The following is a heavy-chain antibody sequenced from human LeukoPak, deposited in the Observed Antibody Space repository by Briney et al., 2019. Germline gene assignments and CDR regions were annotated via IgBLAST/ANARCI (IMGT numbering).Heavy chain of an antibody. CDR1: GFTLSTYD. D-gene: IGHD6-19*01. V-gene: IGHV3-13*01. CDR3: ARDQSSGWYPYYYYGMDV. CDR2: IYRAGDT. J-gene: IGHJ6*02. Sequence: GGSLRHSCAASGFTLSTYDMHWVRQPTGEGLEWVSIIYRAGDTYYPGSVKGRFIISRDNAKNSLYLQMNSLRAEDTAVYYCARDQSSGWYPYYYYGMDVWGQGTTVTVSS.